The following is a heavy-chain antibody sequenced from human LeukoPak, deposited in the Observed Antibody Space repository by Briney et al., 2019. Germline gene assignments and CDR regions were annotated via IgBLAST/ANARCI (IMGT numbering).Heavy chain of an antibody. D-gene: IGHD1-26*01. J-gene: IGHJ4*02. CDR2: ISGSGGST. Sequence: GGSLRLSCAASGFTFSSYAMSWVRQAPGKGLEWVSVISGSGGSTNYADSVKGRFTISRDNSKNTLYLQMNSLRAEDTAVYYCAKRVGATSVGDYWAREPWSPSPQ. V-gene: IGHV3-23*01. CDR1: GFTFSSYA. CDR3: AKRVGATSVGDY.